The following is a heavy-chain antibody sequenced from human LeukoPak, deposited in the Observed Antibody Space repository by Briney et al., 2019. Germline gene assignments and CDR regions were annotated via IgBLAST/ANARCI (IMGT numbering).Heavy chain of an antibody. CDR3: AILGRLRYFDWLLDY. CDR2: ISAYNGNT. D-gene: IGHD3-9*01. V-gene: IGHV1-18*01. Sequence: ASVKVSRKASGYTFTSYGINWVRQAPGQGLEWMGWISAYNGNTNYAQKLQGRVTMTTDTSTSTAYMELRSLRSDDTAVYYCAILGRLRYFDWLLDYWGQGTLVTVSS. J-gene: IGHJ4*02. CDR1: GYTFTSYG.